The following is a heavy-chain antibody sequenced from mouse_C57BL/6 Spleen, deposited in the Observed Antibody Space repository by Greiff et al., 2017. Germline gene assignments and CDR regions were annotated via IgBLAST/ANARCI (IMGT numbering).Heavy chain of an antibody. CDR3: AREEEFITTVVEGPFDY. D-gene: IGHD1-1*01. Sequence: QVQLQQSGAELARPGASVKLSCKASGYTFTSYGISWVKQRTGQGLEWIGEIYPRSGNTYYNEKFKGKATLTADKSSSTAYMELRSLTSEDSAVYFCAREEEFITTVVEGPFDYWGQGTTLTVSS. V-gene: IGHV1-81*01. J-gene: IGHJ2*01. CDR2: IYPRSGNT. CDR1: GYTFTSYG.